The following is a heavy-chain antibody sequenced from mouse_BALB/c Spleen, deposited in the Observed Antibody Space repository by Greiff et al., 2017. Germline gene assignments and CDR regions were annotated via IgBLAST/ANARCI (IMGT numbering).Heavy chain of an antibody. J-gene: IGHJ3*01. V-gene: IGHV1S29*02. D-gene: IGHD1-1*02. CDR1: GYTFTDYN. CDR3: ARGGDDYYDWFAY. Sequence: VQLQQSGPELVKPGASVKISCKASGYTFTDYNMHWVKQSHGKSLEWIGYIYPYNGGTGYNQKFKSKATLTVDNSSSTAYMELRSLTSEDSAVYYCARGGDDYYDWFAYWGQGTLVTVSA. CDR2: IYPYNGGT.